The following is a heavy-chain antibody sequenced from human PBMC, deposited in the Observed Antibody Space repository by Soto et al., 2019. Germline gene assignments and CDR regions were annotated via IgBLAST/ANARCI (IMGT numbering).Heavy chain of an antibody. D-gene: IGHD6-19*01. CDR3: ARGWLAVAGAFDI. CDR1: GFTFSSYW. J-gene: IGHJ3*02. CDR2: IKQDGSEK. Sequence: EVQLVESGGGLVQPGGSLRLSCAASGFTFSSYWMSWVRQAPGKGVEWVANIKQDGSEKYYVDSVKGRFTISRDNAKNSLYLQMNSLRAEDTAVYYCARGWLAVAGAFDIWGQGTMVTVSS. V-gene: IGHV3-7*04.